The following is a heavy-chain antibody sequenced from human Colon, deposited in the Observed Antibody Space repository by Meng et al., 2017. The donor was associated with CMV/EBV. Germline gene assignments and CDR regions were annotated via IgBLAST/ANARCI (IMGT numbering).Heavy chain of an antibody. V-gene: IGHV1-8*01. CDR2: MNPDSGHT. Sequence: KVPCKTSGYSFTRYDSYGVQQASGQGLEWMGWMNPDSGHTAYAQKFQGRITMTRDTSVTTAYLEITSLRSDDTAVYYCVRGRVVGGGWGQGTLVTVSS. D-gene: IGHD2-21*01. J-gene: IGHJ4*02. CDR3: VRGRVVGGG. CDR1: GYSFTRYD.